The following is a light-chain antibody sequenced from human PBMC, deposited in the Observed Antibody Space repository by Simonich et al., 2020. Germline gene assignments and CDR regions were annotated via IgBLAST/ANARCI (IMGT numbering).Light chain of an antibody. J-gene: IGLJ1*01. CDR2: RKN. Sequence: QSVLTQPPSASGTPGQRVTISCSGSSSNIGSNYVYWYTQLPGTAPKLLIYRKNQRPSGVPDRFSGTKSGTSASLAISGLRSEDEADYYCAAWDDSLSGYVFGTGTKVTVL. V-gene: IGLV1-47*01. CDR3: AAWDDSLSGYV. CDR1: SSNIGSNY.